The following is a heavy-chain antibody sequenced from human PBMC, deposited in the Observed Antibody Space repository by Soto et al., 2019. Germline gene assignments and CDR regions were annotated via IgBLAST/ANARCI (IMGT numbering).Heavy chain of an antibody. CDR1: GFTFSSYG. Sequence: PGGSLRLSCAASGFTFSSYGMHWVRQAPGKGLEWVAVIWYDGSNKYYADSVKGRFTISRDNSKNTLYLQMNSLRAEDTAVYYCARDSVVVVPAASGYYYYGMDVWGQGTTVTVSS. J-gene: IGHJ6*02. V-gene: IGHV3-33*01. CDR2: IWYDGSNK. D-gene: IGHD2-2*01. CDR3: ARDSVVVVPAASGYYYYGMDV.